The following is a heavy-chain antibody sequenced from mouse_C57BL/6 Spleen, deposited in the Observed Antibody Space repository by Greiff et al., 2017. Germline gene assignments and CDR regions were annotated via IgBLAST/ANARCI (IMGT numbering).Heavy chain of an antibody. D-gene: IGHD1-1*01. CDR3: ASSSNWFAY. CDR2: IYPRDGCP. V-gene: IGHV1-85*01. J-gene: IGHJ3*01. Sequence: SGPELVKPGASVKLSCKASGYTFTSYDINWVKQRPGQGLEWICSIYPRDGCPKYHENFKGKTTLTVDTSSSTAYMELHSLTSEDSAVYFCASSSNWFAYWGQGTLVTVSA. CDR1: GYTFTSYD.